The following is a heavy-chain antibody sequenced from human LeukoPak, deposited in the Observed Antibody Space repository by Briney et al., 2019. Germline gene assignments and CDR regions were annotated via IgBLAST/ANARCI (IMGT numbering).Heavy chain of an antibody. V-gene: IGHV4-34*01. CDR2: ISQGGGT. D-gene: IGHD6-13*01. J-gene: IGHJ4*02. CDR3: ARDPGGFSIAAAGTC. Sequence: PSETLSLTCAVYGGSFSGHYWSWIRQPPGKGLEWIGKISQGGGTNYNPSLKSRVIISADVSKNQFSLKLSSVTAADTAVYYCARDPGGFSIAAAGTCWGQGTLVTVSS. CDR1: GGSFSGHY.